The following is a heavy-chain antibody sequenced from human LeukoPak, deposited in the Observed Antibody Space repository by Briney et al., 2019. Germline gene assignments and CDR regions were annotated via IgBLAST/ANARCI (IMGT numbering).Heavy chain of an antibody. J-gene: IGHJ3*02. V-gene: IGHV3-30-3*01. D-gene: IGHD4-17*01. CDR2: ISYDGSNK. CDR1: GFTLSSYA. Sequence: PGGPPRLSCAAPGFTLSSYAMHWGPPAPGQGAGGGAVISYDGSNKYYADSVKGRFTISRDNSKNTLYLQMNSLRAEDTAVYYCAREYGDYEDAFDIWGQGTMVTVSS. CDR3: AREYGDYEDAFDI.